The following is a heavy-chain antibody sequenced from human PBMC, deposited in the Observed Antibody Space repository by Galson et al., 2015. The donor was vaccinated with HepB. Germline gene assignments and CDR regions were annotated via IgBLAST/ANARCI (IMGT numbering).Heavy chain of an antibody. V-gene: IGHV3-23*01. Sequence: SLRLSCAASGFTFSSYAMSWVRQAPGKGLQWVSAIDNNGESTHYADSVRGRFTVSRDNSKSTLYLQLNSLRAEDTALYYCAKDRAPHGFDYWGQGTLVTVSS. CDR3: AKDRAPHGFDY. CDR2: IDNNGEST. J-gene: IGHJ4*02. CDR1: GFTFSSYA. D-gene: IGHD1-14*01.